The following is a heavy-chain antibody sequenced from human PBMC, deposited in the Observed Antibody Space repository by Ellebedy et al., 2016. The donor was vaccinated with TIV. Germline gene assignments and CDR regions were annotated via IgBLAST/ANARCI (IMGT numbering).Heavy chain of an antibody. D-gene: IGHD3-16*02. V-gene: IGHV3-33*01. CDR3: ARDFSPVIPANLFDY. Sequence: GESPKISCAASGFPFSTYGMHWVRQAPGKGLEWVAVIWYDGSNKYYADSVKGRFTISRDNSKNTLDLQMNSLRAEDTAVYYCARDFSPVIPANLFDYWGQGTLVTVSS. CDR2: IWYDGSNK. CDR1: GFPFSTYG. J-gene: IGHJ4*02.